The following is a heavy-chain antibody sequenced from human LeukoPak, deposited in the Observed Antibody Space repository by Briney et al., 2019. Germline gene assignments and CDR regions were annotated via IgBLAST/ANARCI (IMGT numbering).Heavy chain of an antibody. CDR1: GFTFSSYG. V-gene: IGHV3-23*01. CDR2: ISGSGGST. CDR3: AKNWVASSWFNWFDP. J-gene: IGHJ5*02. Sequence: PGGSLRLSCAASGFTFSSYGMHWVRQAPGKGLEWVSAISGSGGSTHYADSVKGRFTISRGNSKNTLYLQMNSLRAEDTAVYYCAKNWVASSWFNWFDPWGQGTLVTVSS. D-gene: IGHD6-13*01.